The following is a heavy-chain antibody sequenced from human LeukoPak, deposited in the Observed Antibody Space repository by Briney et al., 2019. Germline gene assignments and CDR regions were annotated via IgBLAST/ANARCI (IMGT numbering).Heavy chain of an antibody. CDR2: MNPNSGNT. Sequence: ASVKVSCKASGYTFTSYYMHWVRQATGQGLEWMGWMNPNSGNTGYAQKFQGRVTMTRNTSISTAYMELSSLRSEDTAVYYCARGGNSYYDFWSGYTDGDYWGQGTLVTVSS. V-gene: IGHV1-8*02. CDR1: GYTFTSYY. J-gene: IGHJ4*02. D-gene: IGHD3-3*01. CDR3: ARGGNSYYDFWSGYTDGDY.